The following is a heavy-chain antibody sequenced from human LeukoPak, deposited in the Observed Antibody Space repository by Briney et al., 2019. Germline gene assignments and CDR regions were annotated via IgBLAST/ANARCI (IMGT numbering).Heavy chain of an antibody. J-gene: IGHJ4*02. CDR3: ARDRFYYDMPDDY. D-gene: IGHD3-22*01. CDR2: IDPSGGST. CDR1: GGTFSSYA. Sequence: GASVKVSCKASGGTFSSYAISWVRQAPGQGLEWMGIIDPSGGSTSYAQKFQGRVTMTRDTSTSTVYMELSSLRSEDTAVYYCARDRFYYDMPDDYWGQGTLATVSS. V-gene: IGHV1-46*01.